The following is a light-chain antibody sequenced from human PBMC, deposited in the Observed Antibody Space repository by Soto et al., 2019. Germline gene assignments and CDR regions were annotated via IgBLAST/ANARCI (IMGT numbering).Light chain of an antibody. CDR1: ESVSSSF. CDR3: QHYGNSLCT. J-gene: IGKJ1*01. V-gene: IGKV3-20*01. CDR2: RTS. Sequence: EVVLTQSPGTLSLSPGERATLSCRASESVSSSFLTWYQQKPGQAPRLLIYRTSNRVTGIPDRFSGSGSGTDFTLTISRLEPEDFAVYFCQHYGNSLCTFGQGTKVEIK.